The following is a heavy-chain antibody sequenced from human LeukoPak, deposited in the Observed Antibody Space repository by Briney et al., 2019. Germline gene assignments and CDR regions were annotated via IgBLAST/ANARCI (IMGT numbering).Heavy chain of an antibody. V-gene: IGHV3-30*03. CDR3: ARERATSTSTWSFDY. D-gene: IGHD2-2*01. CDR2: ISYDGNKE. J-gene: IGHJ4*02. CDR1: GFSFSSYG. Sequence: PGGSLRLSCAASGFSFSSYGMHWVRQAPGKGLEWVAVISYDGNKEYYVDSVKGRFTISRDNSKNMLYLQMDGLRAEDTAVYHCARERATSTSTWSFDYWGQGTLVTASS.